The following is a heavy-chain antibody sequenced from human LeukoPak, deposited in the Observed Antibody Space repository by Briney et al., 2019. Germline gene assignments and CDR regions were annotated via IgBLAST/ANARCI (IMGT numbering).Heavy chain of an antibody. J-gene: IGHJ5*02. V-gene: IGHV2-5*01. CDR3: AHRRDGSGRNWLDP. CDR2: SYWNDDK. D-gene: IGHD3-10*01. CDR1: GFSLSTGGGG. Sequence: SGPTLFQPTPTLTLTCTFSGFSLSTGGGGGGWIRQPPVKALEWLTLSYWNDDKRYNPSLKSRLTITKDTSKNQVVLTMTNMDPVDTATYYCAHRRDGSGRNWLDPWGQGTLVNVSS.